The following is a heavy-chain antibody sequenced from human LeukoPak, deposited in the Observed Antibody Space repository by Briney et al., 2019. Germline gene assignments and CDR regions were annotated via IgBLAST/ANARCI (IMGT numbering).Heavy chain of an antibody. J-gene: IGHJ4*02. CDR3: ARDFFHGHCAGLSCFLLDY. CDR2: IRDNNGDT. Sequence: GASVKVSCTASGYTFTRYGNRWVRQAPGQGLEWLGWIRDNNGDTNSAQKIQDRVTMTTDTSTSTAYMELRSLRSDDTAVYYCARDFFHGHCAGLSCFLLDYWGQGSLVTVSS. CDR1: GYTFTRYG. D-gene: IGHD2-15*01. V-gene: IGHV1-18*01.